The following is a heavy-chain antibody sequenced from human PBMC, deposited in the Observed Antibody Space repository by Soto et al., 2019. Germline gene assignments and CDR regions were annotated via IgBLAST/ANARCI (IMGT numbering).Heavy chain of an antibody. CDR2: LSYDANNI. D-gene: IGHD5-18*01. Sequence: GGSLRLSCAASGFTFSNYAIHWVRQAPGKGLEWVAVLSYDANNIHYADSVKGRFTISRDNSKNTLFLQMNSLRPEDTAVYYCARGPIGDAAMVTNYFDYWGQGTLVTVSS. CDR1: GFTFSNYA. J-gene: IGHJ4*02. CDR3: ARGPIGDAAMVTNYFDY. V-gene: IGHV3-30-3*01.